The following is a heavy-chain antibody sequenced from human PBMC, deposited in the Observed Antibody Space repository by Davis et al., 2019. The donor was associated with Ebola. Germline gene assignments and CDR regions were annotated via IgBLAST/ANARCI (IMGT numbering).Heavy chain of an antibody. Sequence: GGSLRLSCSASGFPFTTYTLNWVRQAPGKGLEWVSSVSAYSDYIYYADSVKGRFTISRDNTKTSLSLQMSNLRVEDTAVYYCARDRDYYDTSAYHPRGWFDLWGQGTLVVVSS. J-gene: IGHJ5*02. D-gene: IGHD3-22*01. V-gene: IGHV3-21*01. CDR1: GFPFTTYT. CDR2: VSAYSDYI. CDR3: ARDRDYYDTSAYHPRGWFDL.